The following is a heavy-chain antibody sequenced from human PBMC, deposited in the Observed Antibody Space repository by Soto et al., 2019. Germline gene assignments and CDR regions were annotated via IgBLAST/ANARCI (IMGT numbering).Heavy chain of an antibody. CDR2: INHSGST. CDR3: AKLGYYYYYMDV. J-gene: IGHJ6*03. Sequence: SETLSLTCAVYGGSFSGYYWSWIRQPPGKGLEWIGEINHSGSTNYNPSLKSRVTISVDTSKNQFSLKLSSVTAADTAVYYCAKLGYYYYYMDVWGKGTTVTVSS. V-gene: IGHV4-34*01. D-gene: IGHD3-16*01. CDR1: GGSFSGYY.